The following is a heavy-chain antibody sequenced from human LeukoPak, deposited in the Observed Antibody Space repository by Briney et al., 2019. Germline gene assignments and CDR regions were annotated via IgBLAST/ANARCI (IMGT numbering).Heavy chain of an antibody. Sequence: SETLSLTCTVSGGSISSYYWSWIRQPAGKGLEWIGRIYTSGSTNYNPSLKSRVTMSVDTSKNQFSLKLSSVTAADTAVYYCARDYSSPALYYFDYWGQGTLVTVSS. V-gene: IGHV4-4*07. CDR3: ARDYSSPALYYFDY. CDR1: GGSISSYY. D-gene: IGHD6-13*01. CDR2: IYTSGST. J-gene: IGHJ4*02.